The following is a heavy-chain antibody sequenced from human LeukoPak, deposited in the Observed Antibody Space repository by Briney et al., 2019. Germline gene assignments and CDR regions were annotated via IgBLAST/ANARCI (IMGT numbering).Heavy chain of an antibody. J-gene: IGHJ5*02. V-gene: IGHV3-30*01. D-gene: IGHD3-22*01. Sequence: GGSLRLSRAASGFTFSSYAMHWVRQAPGKGLEWVAVISYDGSNKYYADSVKGRFTISRDNSKNTLYLQMNSLRAGDTAVYYCARATGRYDSSGYYHYNWFDPWGQGTLVTVSS. CDR3: ARATGRYDSSGYYHYNWFDP. CDR1: GFTFSSYA. CDR2: ISYDGSNK.